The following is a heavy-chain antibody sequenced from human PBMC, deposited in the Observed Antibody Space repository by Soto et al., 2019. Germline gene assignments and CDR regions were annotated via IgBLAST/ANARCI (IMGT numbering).Heavy chain of an antibody. D-gene: IGHD2-15*01. Sequence: QVQLQQWGAGLLKPSETLSLTCAVYGGSFSGYYWSWIRQPPGKGLEWIGEINHSGSTNYNPSLKSRVTISVDTPKNQFSLKLSSVTAADTAVYYCARERRYCSGGSCYSAHQYNWFDPWGQGTLVTVSS. CDR1: GGSFSGYY. V-gene: IGHV4-34*01. CDR3: ARERRYCSGGSCYSAHQYNWFDP. CDR2: INHSGST. J-gene: IGHJ5*02.